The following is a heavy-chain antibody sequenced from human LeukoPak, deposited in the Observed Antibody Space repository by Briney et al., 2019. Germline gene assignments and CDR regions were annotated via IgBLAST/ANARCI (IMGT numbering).Heavy chain of an antibody. V-gene: IGHV3-21*01. J-gene: IGHJ4*02. CDR1: GFTFSSYS. CDR2: ISSSSSYI. D-gene: IGHD5-24*01. CDR3: ARGEMATAYYFDY. Sequence: GGSLRLSCAASGFTFSSYSINWVRQAPGKGLEWVSSISSSSSYIYYADSVKGRFTISRDNAKNSLYLQMNSLRAEDTAVYYCARGEMATAYYFDYWGQGTLVTVSS.